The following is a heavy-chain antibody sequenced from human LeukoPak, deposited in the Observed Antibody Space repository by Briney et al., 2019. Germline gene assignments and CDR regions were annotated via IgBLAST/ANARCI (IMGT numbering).Heavy chain of an antibody. CDR3: ARVTRGRGYGYAIDY. V-gene: IGHV4-31*11. CDR1: GGSISSGGYS. J-gene: IGHJ4*02. D-gene: IGHD5-18*01. CDR2: IYYSGST. Sequence: SETLSLTCAVSGGSISSGGYSWSWIRQHPGKGLEWIGYIYYSGSTYYNPSLKSRVTISVDTSKNQFSLKLSPVTAADTAVYYCARVTRGRGYGYAIDYWGQGTLVTVSS.